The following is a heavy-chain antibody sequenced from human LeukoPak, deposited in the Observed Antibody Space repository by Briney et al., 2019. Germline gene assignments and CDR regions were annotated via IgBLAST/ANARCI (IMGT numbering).Heavy chain of an antibody. D-gene: IGHD3-22*01. CDR2: INPNSGGT. CDR1: GYTFTGYY. V-gene: IGHV1-2*02. Sequence: GASVKVSCKASGYTFTGYYIHWLRQAPGQGLEWMGWINPNSGGTNYAQKFQGRVTMTRDTSISTAYMELSRLRSDDTAVYYCARVKNYYDSSGYLYYFDYRGQGTLVTVSS. J-gene: IGHJ4*02. CDR3: ARVKNYYDSSGYLYYFDY.